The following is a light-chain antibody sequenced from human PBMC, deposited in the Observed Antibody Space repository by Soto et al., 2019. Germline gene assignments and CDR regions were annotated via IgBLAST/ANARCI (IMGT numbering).Light chain of an antibody. CDR3: CSYGGSYTWV. V-gene: IGLV2-11*01. CDR2: DVS. CDR1: SGDVGGYNF. Sequence: QSALTQPRSVSGSPGQSVTISCTGTSGDVGGYNFVSWYQQHPGKVPKLVIFDVSHRPSGVPDRFSGSKSGNTASLTISGLQAEDEADYYCCSYGGSYTWVFGGGTKVTVL. J-gene: IGLJ2*01.